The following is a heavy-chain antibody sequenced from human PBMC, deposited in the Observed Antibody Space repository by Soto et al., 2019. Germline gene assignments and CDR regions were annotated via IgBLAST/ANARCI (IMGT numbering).Heavy chain of an antibody. CDR2: ISGSGGST. CDR1: GFTFSSYA. Sequence: GGSLRLSCAASGFTFSSYAMSWVRQAPGKGLEWVSAISGSGGSTYYADSVKGRFTISRDNSKNTLYLQMNSLRAEDTAVYYCAKDKNGYPYQSDFDYWGQGTLVTVSS. CDR3: AKDKNGYPYQSDFDY. J-gene: IGHJ4*02. V-gene: IGHV3-23*01. D-gene: IGHD5-18*01.